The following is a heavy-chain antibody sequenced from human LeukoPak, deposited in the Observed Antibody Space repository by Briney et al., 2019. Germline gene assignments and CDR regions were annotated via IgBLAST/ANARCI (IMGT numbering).Heavy chain of an antibody. CDR2: IQNDGSNE. J-gene: IGHJ6*03. D-gene: IGHD2-8*01. V-gene: IGHV3-30*02. CDR3: AKDRCSNGIGCYYYYIDV. CDR1: GFTFSSYG. Sequence: GGSLRLSCAASGFTFSSYGMHWVRQAPGKGLEWVAYIQNDGSNEQYADSVKGGFSISRESSKNILYLQINSLRAEDTAVYYCAKDRCSNGIGCYYYYIDVWGKGTTVTISS.